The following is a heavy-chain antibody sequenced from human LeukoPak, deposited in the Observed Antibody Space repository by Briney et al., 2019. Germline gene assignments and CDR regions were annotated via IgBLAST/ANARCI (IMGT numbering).Heavy chain of an antibody. CDR1: DDSITMYY. CDR2: IYYSGST. D-gene: IGHD3-10*01. J-gene: IGHJ4*02. Sequence: SGTLSLTCSVSDDSITMYYWTWIRQPPGKGLEWIGSIYYSGSTYYNPSLKSRVTISVDTSKNQFSLKLSSVTAADTAVYYCARRNYGSGSPDLDYWGQGTLVTVSS. V-gene: IGHV4-39*01. CDR3: ARRNYGSGSPDLDY.